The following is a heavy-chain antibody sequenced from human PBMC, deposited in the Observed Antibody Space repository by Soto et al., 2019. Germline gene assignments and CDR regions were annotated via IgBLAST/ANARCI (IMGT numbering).Heavy chain of an antibody. D-gene: IGHD3-3*01. CDR1: GYTFNSYW. J-gene: IGHJ4*02. V-gene: IGHV5-51*01. CDR2: MYPGDSDT. Sequence: PGESLKISCKTSGYTFNSYWIAWVRQLPGRGLEWVGIMYPGDSDTRYNPSLQGHVTLSVDVTVSTAFLQWRSLETSDTGMYFCARLPRDCNKTSCYYADHWGQGTQVTVSS. CDR3: ARLPRDCNKTSCYYADH.